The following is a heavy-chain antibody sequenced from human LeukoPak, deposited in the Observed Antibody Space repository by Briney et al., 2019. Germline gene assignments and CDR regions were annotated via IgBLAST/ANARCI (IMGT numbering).Heavy chain of an antibody. D-gene: IGHD1-7*01. CDR2: IIPIFGTA. V-gene: IGHV1-69*06. Sequence: GASVKVSCKASGGTFSSYAISWVRQAPGQGLEWMGGIIPIFGTANYAQKFQGRVTITADKSTSTAYMELSSLRSEDTAVYYCARVSNWNYGFDPWGQGTLVTVSS. CDR1: GGTFSSYA. CDR3: ARVSNWNYGFDP. J-gene: IGHJ5*02.